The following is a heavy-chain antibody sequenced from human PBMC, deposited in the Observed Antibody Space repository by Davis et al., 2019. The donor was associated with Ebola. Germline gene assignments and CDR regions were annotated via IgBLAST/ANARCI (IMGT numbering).Heavy chain of an antibody. J-gene: IGHJ5*02. CDR1: SGSISSYF. D-gene: IGHD2/OR15-2a*01. Sequence: MPSETLSLTCTVSSGSISSYFWSWIRQSPGKGLEWIGYIYSSGSANYNPSLKSRVTMSVDTSKNQFSLMLTSVTAADTAVYYCARLNSPGWFDPWGQGTLVTVSS. CDR3: ARLNSPGWFDP. V-gene: IGHV4-59*01. CDR2: IYSSGSA.